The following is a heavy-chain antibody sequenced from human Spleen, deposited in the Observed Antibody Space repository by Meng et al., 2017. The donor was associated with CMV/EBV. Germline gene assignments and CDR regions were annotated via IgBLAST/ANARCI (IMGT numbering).Heavy chain of an antibody. J-gene: IGHJ3*02. Sequence: SETLSLTCAVYGGSFSGYYWSWIRQPPGKGLEWIGEINHSGSTNYNPSLKSRVTISVDTSKNQFSLKLSSVTAADTAMYYCARDTYYDSSGDGFDIWGQGTVVTVSS. V-gene: IGHV4-34*01. D-gene: IGHD3-22*01. CDR3: ARDTYYDSSGDGFDI. CDR2: INHSGST. CDR1: GGSFSGYY.